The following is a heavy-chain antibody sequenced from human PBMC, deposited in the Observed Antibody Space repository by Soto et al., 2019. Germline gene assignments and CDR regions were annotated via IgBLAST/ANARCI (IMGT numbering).Heavy chain of an antibody. CDR3: ATSRRSSSWYYFDY. V-gene: IGHV4-59*01. CDR1: GGSISSYY. J-gene: IGHJ4*02. Sequence: QVQLQESGPGLVEPSETLSLTCTVSGGSISSYYWSWIRQPPGKGLEWIGYIYYSGSTNYNPSLKGRVTISVDTSKNQFSLKLSSVTAADTAIYYCATSRRSSSWYYFDYWGQGTLVTVSS. D-gene: IGHD6-13*01. CDR2: IYYSGST.